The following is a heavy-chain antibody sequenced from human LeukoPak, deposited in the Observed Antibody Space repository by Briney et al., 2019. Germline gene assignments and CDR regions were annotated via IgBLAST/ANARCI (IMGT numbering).Heavy chain of an antibody. Sequence: GGSLRLSCAASGFTFSSYSMNWVRQAPGKGPEWVSSISSSSSYIYYADSVKGRFTISRDNAKNSLYLQMNSLRAEDTAVYYCARDTAMVNSLDYWGQGTLVTVSS. CDR3: ARDTAMVNSLDY. J-gene: IGHJ4*02. V-gene: IGHV3-21*01. D-gene: IGHD5-18*01. CDR2: ISSSSSYI. CDR1: GFTFSSYS.